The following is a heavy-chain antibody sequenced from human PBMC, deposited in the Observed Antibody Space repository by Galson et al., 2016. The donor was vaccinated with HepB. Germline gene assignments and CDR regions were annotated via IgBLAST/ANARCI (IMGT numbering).Heavy chain of an antibody. J-gene: IGHJ5*01. Sequence: SETLSLTCAVSGASIIDYYWTWIRQPPGKGLEWIGYIFYSDTTDYNPSLKSRVTISLDTSKNQFSLKLSSVTAADTAVYYCARVQKGWFDYWGQGTLVTVSS. CDR2: IFYSDTT. CDR3: ARVQKGWFDY. CDR1: GASIIDYY. V-gene: IGHV4-59*01.